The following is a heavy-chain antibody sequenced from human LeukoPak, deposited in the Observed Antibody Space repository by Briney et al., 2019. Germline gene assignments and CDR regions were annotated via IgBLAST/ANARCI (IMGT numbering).Heavy chain of an antibody. Sequence: GGSLRLSCAASGFTFDDYAMHWVRQAPGEGLGWVSGISWNSGSIGYADSVKGRFTISRDNAKNSLYLQMNSLRAEDTALYYCAKGGYCSSTSCYYFDYWGQGTLVTVSS. CDR1: GFTFDDYA. V-gene: IGHV3-9*01. CDR3: AKGGYCSSTSCYYFDY. CDR2: ISWNSGSI. J-gene: IGHJ4*02. D-gene: IGHD2-2*01.